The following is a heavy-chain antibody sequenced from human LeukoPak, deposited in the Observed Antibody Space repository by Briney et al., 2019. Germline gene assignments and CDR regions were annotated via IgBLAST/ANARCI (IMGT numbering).Heavy chain of an antibody. CDR3: ARRTGYCSGGSCYSDFDY. CDR1: GGSISSYY. D-gene: IGHD2-15*01. Sequence: SETLSLTCTVSGGSISSYYWSWIRQPPGKGLEWIGYICYSGSTNYNPSLKSRVTISVDTSKNQFSLKLSSVTAADTAVYYCARRTGYCSGGSCYSDFDYWGQGTLVTVSS. CDR2: ICYSGST. J-gene: IGHJ4*02. V-gene: IGHV4-59*08.